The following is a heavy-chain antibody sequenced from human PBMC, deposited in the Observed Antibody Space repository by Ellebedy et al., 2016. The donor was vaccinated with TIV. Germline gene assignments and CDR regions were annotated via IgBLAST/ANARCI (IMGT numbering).Heavy chain of an antibody. D-gene: IGHD5-12*01. J-gene: IGHJ4*02. CDR3: ARTRFSGYDYFEN. CDR2: IRYDGSNK. V-gene: IGHV3-30*02. Sequence: GGSLRLSYAASGFNFGSYDMHWVRQAPGKGLEWVALIRYDGSNKSYADSVKGRFTISRDNSKNTLYLQMSSLRAEDTAVYYCARTRFSGYDYFENWGQGTLVTVSP. CDR1: GFNFGSYD.